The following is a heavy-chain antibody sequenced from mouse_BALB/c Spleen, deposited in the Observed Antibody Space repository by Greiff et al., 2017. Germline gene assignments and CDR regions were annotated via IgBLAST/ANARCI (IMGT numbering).Heavy chain of an antibody. CDR1: GFNIKDTY. J-gene: IGHJ1*01. CDR2: IDPANGNT. D-gene: IGHD1-1*01. Sequence: VQLQQSGAELVKPGASVKLSCTASGFNIKDTYMHWVKQRPEQGLEWIGRIDPANGNTKYDPKFQGKATITADTSSNTAYLQLSSLTSEDTAVYYCARWSSHWYVDVWGAGTTVTVSS. CDR3: ARWSSHWYVDV. V-gene: IGHV14-3*02.